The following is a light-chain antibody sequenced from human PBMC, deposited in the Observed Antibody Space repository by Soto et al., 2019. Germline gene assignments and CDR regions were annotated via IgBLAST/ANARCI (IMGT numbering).Light chain of an antibody. CDR2: AAS. CDR1: QDISDY. CDR3: HQYDTYHLT. V-gene: IGKV1-16*02. Sequence: DIQLTQSPSSVSASVGDTVTITCRASQDISDYLAWFQQKPGQAPRSLIFAASRLQGGVPSKFSGRGSGTDFTLTITSLQPEDFATDYCHQYDTYHLTFGGGTKVQI. J-gene: IGKJ4*01.